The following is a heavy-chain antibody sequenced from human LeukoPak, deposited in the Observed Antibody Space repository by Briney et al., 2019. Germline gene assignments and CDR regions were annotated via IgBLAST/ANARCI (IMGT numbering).Heavy chain of an antibody. V-gene: IGHV3-23*01. CDR2: ISGSGGST. Sequence: GGSLRLSCAASGFTFSSYAMSWVRQAPGKGLEWVSAISGSGGSTYYADSVKGRFTISRDNSKNTLYLQMNSLRTEDTAVYYCAKDSRGIQLWSGREFDYWGQGTLVAVSS. CDR1: GFTFSSYA. CDR3: AKDSRGIQLWSGREFDY. D-gene: IGHD5-18*01. J-gene: IGHJ4*02.